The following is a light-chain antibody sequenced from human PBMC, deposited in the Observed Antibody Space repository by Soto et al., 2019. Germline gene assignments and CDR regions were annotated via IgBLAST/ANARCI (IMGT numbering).Light chain of an antibody. CDR1: SSDVCGYNY. J-gene: IGLJ1*01. Sequence: QSVLTQPASVSGSPGQSITISCTGTSSDVCGYNYVSWYQQHPGKAPKSMIYDVSSRPSGVSNRFSGSKSGNTASLTISGLQAEDEADYYCCSYTTSNTRQIVFGTGTKVTVL. V-gene: IGLV2-14*03. CDR2: DVS. CDR3: CSYTTSNTRQIV.